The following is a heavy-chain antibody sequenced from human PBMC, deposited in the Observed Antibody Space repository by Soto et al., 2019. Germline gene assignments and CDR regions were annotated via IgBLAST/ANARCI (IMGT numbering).Heavy chain of an antibody. CDR3: ARANRGTQRRVLERRSGGVDY. CDR1: GGSFSGYY. D-gene: IGHD1-1*01. Sequence: SETLSLTCAVYGGSFSGYYWSWIRQPPGKGLEWIGEINHSGSTNYNPSLKSRVTISVDTSKNQFSLKLSSVTAADTAVYYCARANRGTQRRVLERRSGGVDYWGQGTLVTVSS. J-gene: IGHJ4*02. V-gene: IGHV4-34*01. CDR2: INHSGST.